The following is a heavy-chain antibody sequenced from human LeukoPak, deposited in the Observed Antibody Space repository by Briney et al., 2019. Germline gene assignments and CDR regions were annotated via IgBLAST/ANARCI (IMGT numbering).Heavy chain of an antibody. J-gene: IGHJ4*02. CDR3: ARGDNWNYAGFDY. D-gene: IGHD1-7*01. V-gene: IGHV1-2*04. Sequence: ASVKVSCKASGHTFTDYYMHWVRQAPGQGLEWMGWINPNSGDTKYAQKFQGWVTMTRDTSVSTAYMELSRLTSDDTAVYYCARGDNWNYAGFDYWGQGTLVTVS. CDR1: GHTFTDYY. CDR2: INPNSGDT.